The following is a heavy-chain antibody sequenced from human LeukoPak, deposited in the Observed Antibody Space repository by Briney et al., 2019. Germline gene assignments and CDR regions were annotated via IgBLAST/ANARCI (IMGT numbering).Heavy chain of an antibody. CDR1: GGSFSSGSSY. D-gene: IGHD1-14*01. CDR2: IYYSGNI. V-gene: IGHV4-39*01. CDR3: ARRSWPREPFDP. Sequence: SETLSLTCTVSGGSFSSGSSYWTWIRQPPGKGLEWIGSIYYSGNIFYNPSLKSRVTISVDTSKNQFSLKLSSVTAADTAVYYCARRSWPREPFDPWGQGTLVTVSS. J-gene: IGHJ5*02.